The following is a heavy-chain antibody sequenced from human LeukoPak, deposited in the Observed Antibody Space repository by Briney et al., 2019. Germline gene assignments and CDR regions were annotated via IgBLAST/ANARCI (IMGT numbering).Heavy chain of an antibody. CDR3: ARAYKYYYDSRGYYPAALDN. D-gene: IGHD3-22*01. CDR1: GFTYSIYW. CDR2: INPDGSEK. V-gene: IGHV3-7*04. J-gene: IGHJ4*02. Sequence: TGGSLRLSCAASGFTYSIYWMNWVRQAPGKGLEWVANINPDGSEKYYVDSVQGRFTISRDSAKNSLYLQMHSLRAEDTAVYFCARAYKYYYDSRGYYPAALDNWGRGTLVTVSS.